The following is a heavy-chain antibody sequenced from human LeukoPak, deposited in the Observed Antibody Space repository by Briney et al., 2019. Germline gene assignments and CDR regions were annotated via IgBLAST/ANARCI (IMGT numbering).Heavy chain of an antibody. J-gene: IGHJ6*03. Sequence: SETLSLTCAVYGGSFSGYYWSWIRQPPGKGLEWIGSIYYSGSTYYNPSLKSRVTISVDTSKNQFSLKLSSVTAADTAVYYCASLLTDSSSWYYYYYYMDVWGKGTTVTISS. CDR1: GGSFSGYY. CDR3: ASLLTDSSSWYYYYYYMDV. D-gene: IGHD6-13*01. V-gene: IGHV4-34*01. CDR2: IYYSGST.